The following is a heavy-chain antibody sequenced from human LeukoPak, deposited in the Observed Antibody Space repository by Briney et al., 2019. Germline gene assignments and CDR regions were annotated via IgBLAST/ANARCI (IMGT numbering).Heavy chain of an antibody. CDR1: GYTFTSYY. J-gene: IGHJ4*02. Sequence: ASVKVSCKASGYTFTSYYMHWVRQAPGQGLEWMGIINPSGGSTSYAQKFQGRVTMTRDMSTSTAYMELSRLRSDDTAVYYCAGEGQTYYYGSGSSVWGQGTLVTVSS. CDR2: INPSGGST. D-gene: IGHD3-10*01. V-gene: IGHV1-46*01. CDR3: AGEGQTYYYGSGSSV.